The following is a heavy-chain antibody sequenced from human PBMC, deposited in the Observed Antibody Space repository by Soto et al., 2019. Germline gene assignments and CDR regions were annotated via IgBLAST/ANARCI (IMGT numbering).Heavy chain of an antibody. V-gene: IGHV3-74*01. CDR1: GVTFRDYW. Sequence: PGGSLRLSCAVSGVTFRDYWMHWVRQVPGKELLWVSRIGPDGTSTKYADSVKGRFTISRSNPENTLYLQMNSLRAEDTGVYYCVREVIAVLGSIRWFDPWGQGTLVTVSS. CDR2: IGPDGTST. CDR3: VREVIAVLGSIRWFDP. J-gene: IGHJ5*02. D-gene: IGHD6-19*01.